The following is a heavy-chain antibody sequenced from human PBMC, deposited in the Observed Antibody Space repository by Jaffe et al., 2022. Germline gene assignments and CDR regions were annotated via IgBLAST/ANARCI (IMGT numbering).Heavy chain of an antibody. CDR3: ARLSLIQLWFPGRRNYYMDV. Sequence: QVQLQQWGAGLLKPSETLSLTCAVYGGSFSGYYWSWIRQPPGKGLEWIGEINHSGSTNYNPSLKSRVTISVDTSKNQFSLKLSSVTAADTAVYYCARLSLIQLWFPGRRNYYMDVWGKGTTVTVSS. J-gene: IGHJ6*03. D-gene: IGHD5-18*01. CDR1: GGSFSGYY. CDR2: INHSGST. V-gene: IGHV4-34*01.